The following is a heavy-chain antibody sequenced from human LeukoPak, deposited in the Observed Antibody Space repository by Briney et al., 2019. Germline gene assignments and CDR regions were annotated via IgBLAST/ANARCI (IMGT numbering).Heavy chain of an antibody. D-gene: IGHD6-13*01. CDR3: AREYTAAGRDY. CDR1: GGSISSGGYY. CDR2: IYYSGST. V-gene: IGHV4-31*03. J-gene: IGHJ4*02. Sequence: SETLSLTCTVSGGSISSGGYYWSWIRQHPGKGLEWIGYIYYSGSTYYNPSLKSRVTISVDTSKNQFSLKLSSVTAADTAVYCCAREYTAAGRDYWGQGTLVTVSS.